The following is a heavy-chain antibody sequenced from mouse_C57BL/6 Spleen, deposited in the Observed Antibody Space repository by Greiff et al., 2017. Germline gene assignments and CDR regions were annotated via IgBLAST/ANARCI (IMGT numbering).Heavy chain of an antibody. CDR3: AKDSYSNYVKAMDY. J-gene: IGHJ4*01. CDR1: GFSLTSYG. CDR2: IWRGGST. Sequence: QVQLQESGPGLVQPSQSLSITCTVSGFSLTSYGVHWVRQSPGKGLEWLGVIWRGGSTDYKAAFMSRLSITKDNSKSQVFFKMNSLQADDTAIYYCAKDSYSNYVKAMDYWGQGTSVTVSS. V-gene: IGHV2-5*01. D-gene: IGHD2-5*01.